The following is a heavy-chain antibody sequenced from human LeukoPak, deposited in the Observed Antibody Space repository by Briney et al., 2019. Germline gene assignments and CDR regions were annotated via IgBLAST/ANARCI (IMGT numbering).Heavy chain of an antibody. CDR1: GFTFSNYD. V-gene: IGHV3-13*01. J-gene: IGHJ6*02. CDR2: FHTAGDT. Sequence: GGSLRLSCAASGFTFSNYDMHWVRQATGKGLEWVSAFHTAGDTHYSGSVKGRFATSRENAKNSFYLQMNNLRAGDTAVYYCARASCSGGSCYERLNGLDVWGQGTPVTVS. CDR3: ARASCSGGSCYERLNGLDV. D-gene: IGHD2-15*01.